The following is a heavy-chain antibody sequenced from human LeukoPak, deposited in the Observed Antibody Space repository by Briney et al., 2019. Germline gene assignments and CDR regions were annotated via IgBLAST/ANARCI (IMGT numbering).Heavy chain of an antibody. J-gene: IGHJ4*02. CDR2: IYYSGST. CDR3: ARGRGSSTVGLGWSY. CDR1: GGSVSSHY. V-gene: IGHV4-59*02. Sequence: SETLSLICIVSGGSVSSHYWSWIRQPPGKGLEWIGYIYYSGSTNYNPSLKSRVTISVDTSKNQFSLNLSSVTAADTAVYYCARGRGSSTVGLGWSYWGQGTLVTVSS. D-gene: IGHD6-13*01.